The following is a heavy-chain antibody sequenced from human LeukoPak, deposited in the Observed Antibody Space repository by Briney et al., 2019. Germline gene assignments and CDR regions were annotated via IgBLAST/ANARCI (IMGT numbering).Heavy chain of an antibody. Sequence: QPGGSLRLSCSASGFTFTNYAMSWVRQASGKGLEWVSSISGSGGSTYYAASVRGRFTISRDNSKNTLSLQMNSLRGEDTALYYCTKGVNSGSIDYWGQGTLVTVSS. V-gene: IGHV3-23*01. J-gene: IGHJ4*02. CDR2: ISGSGGST. CDR1: GFTFTNYA. CDR3: TKGVNSGSIDY. D-gene: IGHD6-19*01.